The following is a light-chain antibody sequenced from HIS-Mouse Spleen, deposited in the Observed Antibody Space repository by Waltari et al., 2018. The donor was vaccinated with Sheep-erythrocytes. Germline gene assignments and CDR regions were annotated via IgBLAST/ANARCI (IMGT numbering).Light chain of an antibody. CDR1: SSDVGSYNL. J-gene: IGLJ3*02. V-gene: IGLV2-23*01. CDR2: EGS. Sequence: QSALTQPASVSGSPGQSITIPCTGTSSDVGSYNLFSWYQHHPGKAPKLMIYEGSKRPSGVSNRFSGSKSGNTASLTISGLQAEDEADYYCCSYAGSSTPWVFGGGTKLTVL. CDR3: CSYAGSSTPWV.